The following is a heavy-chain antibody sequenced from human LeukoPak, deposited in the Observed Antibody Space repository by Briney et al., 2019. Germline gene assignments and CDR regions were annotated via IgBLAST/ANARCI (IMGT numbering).Heavy chain of an antibody. V-gene: IGHV1-69*05. CDR2: IIPIFGKA. J-gene: IGHJ3*02. D-gene: IGHD3-3*01. CDR1: GGTFSSYA. Sequence: ASVKVSCKASGGTFSSYAITWVRQAPGQGLEWMGGIIPIFGKAKYAQKVQGRVTMSTDESASTAYMELSSLRSEDTAVYYCAREGGITVFGVAQPGGAFDIWGQGTMVTVSS. CDR3: AREGGITVFGVAQPGGAFDI.